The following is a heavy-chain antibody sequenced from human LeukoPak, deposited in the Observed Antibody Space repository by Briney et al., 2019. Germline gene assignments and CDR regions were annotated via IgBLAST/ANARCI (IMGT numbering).Heavy chain of an antibody. Sequence: SETLSLTCAVYGGSFSGYYWSWVRQPPGKGLEWIGEINHSGSTNYNPSLKSRVTISVDTSKNQFSLKLSSVTAADTAVYYCASYTAGGGGLDYWGQGTLVTVSS. J-gene: IGHJ4*02. CDR2: INHSGST. CDR1: GGSFSGYY. V-gene: IGHV4-34*01. D-gene: IGHD5-18*01. CDR3: ASYTAGGGGLDY.